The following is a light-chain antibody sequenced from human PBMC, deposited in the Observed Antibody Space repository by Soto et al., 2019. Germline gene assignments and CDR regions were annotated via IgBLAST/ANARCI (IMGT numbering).Light chain of an antibody. V-gene: IGLV2-23*03. Sequence: QSALTHPASVSGSPGQSITISCTGTSSDVGSYNLVSWYQQHPGKAPKLMIYEGSKRPSGVSNRSSGSKSGNTASLTIPGLQAEDEADYYCCSYAGSSTFFYVLGTGTKVTAL. CDR2: EGS. CDR1: SSDVGSYNL. CDR3: CSYAGSSTFFYV. J-gene: IGLJ1*01.